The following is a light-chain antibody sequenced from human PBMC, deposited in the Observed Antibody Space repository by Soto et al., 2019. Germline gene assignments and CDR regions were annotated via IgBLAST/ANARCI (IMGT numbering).Light chain of an antibody. CDR2: GAS. V-gene: IGKV3-20*01. CDR1: QSVSRSY. CDR3: QQYGSSPPYT. Sequence: EIVWTQSPGTLSLSPGERATLSCRASQSVSRSYLAWYQQKPGQAPRLLIYGASSMATGIPDRFSGSGSGTDFALTISRLEPEEFAVYYCQQYGSSPPYTFGQGTKLEIK. J-gene: IGKJ2*01.